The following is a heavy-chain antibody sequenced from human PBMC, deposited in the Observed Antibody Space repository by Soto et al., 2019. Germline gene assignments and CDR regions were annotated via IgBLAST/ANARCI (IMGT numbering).Heavy chain of an antibody. J-gene: IGHJ4*02. D-gene: IGHD6-19*01. CDR2: ISGSGGST. CDR1: GFTFSSYA. Sequence: SLRLSCAASGFTFSSYAMSWVRQAPGKGLEWVSAISGSGGSTYYADSVKGRFTISRDNSKNTLYLQMNSLRAEDTAVYYCAKGSTRQVAVAGYYFDYWGQGTLVTVSS. CDR3: AKGSTRQVAVAGYYFDY. V-gene: IGHV3-23*01.